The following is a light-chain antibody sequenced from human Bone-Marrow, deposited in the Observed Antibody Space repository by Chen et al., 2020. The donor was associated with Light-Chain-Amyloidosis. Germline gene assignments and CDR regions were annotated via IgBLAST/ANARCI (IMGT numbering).Light chain of an antibody. CDR3: QQYHSYSQT. V-gene: IGKV1-5*03. Sequence: DIQMTQSPSTLSASVGDRVTITCRASQSIDSWLAWYQQKPGQAPKLLIYQTSTLKSGVPSRFSGSGSGTEYTLTISSLQPDDFATYYCQQYHSYSQTFAHGTKVEIK. CDR1: QSIDSW. J-gene: IGKJ1*01. CDR2: QTS.